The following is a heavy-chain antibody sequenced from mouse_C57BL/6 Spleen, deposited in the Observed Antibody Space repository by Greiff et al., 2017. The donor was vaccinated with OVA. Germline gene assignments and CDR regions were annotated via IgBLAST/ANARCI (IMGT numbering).Heavy chain of an antibody. Sequence: EVQLQQSGGGLVKPGGSLKLSCAASGFTFSDYGMHWVRQAPEKGLEWVAYISSGSSTIYYADTVKGRFTISRDNAKNTLFLQMTSLRSEDTAMYYCARRDYDGGFAYWGQGTLVTVSA. D-gene: IGHD2-4*01. CDR3: ARRDYDGGFAY. CDR1: GFTFSDYG. J-gene: IGHJ3*01. V-gene: IGHV5-17*01. CDR2: ISSGSSTI.